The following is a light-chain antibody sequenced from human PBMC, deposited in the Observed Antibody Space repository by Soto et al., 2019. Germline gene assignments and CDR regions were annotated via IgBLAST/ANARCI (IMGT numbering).Light chain of an antibody. CDR3: QQYNNWPFS. CDR2: DVA. CDR1: QGVTTT. Sequence: EIVMTQSPATLFVSPGDRAFLSCSAGQGVTTTFAWYQQKSGQSPRLLIYDVAHRATGVPARSSGTGAETDFTLTISGLQSEDSAVYFCQQYNNWPFSFGQGTRLEI. V-gene: IGKV3-15*01. J-gene: IGKJ5*01.